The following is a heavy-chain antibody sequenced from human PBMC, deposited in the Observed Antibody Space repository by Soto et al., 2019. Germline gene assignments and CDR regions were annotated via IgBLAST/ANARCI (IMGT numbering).Heavy chain of an antibody. CDR2: IIPMFPTA. CDR3: ARDDATYCGGDCYRYFYYGMDV. D-gene: IGHD2-21*02. Sequence: SVKVSCKASGGTFSNHAISLVRHAPGQGLEWLGGIIPMFPTADYAQRFQGRVTITADDSTTTVYMELSGLRSEDTAMYYCARDDATYCGGDCYRYFYYGMDVWGQGTTVTVYS. J-gene: IGHJ6*02. CDR1: GGTFSNHA. V-gene: IGHV1-69*13.